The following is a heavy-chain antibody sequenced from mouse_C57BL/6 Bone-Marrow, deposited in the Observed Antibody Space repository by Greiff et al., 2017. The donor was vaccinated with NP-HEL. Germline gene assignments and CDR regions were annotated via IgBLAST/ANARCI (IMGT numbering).Heavy chain of an antibody. Sequence: EVQLQQSGPELVKPGASVKISCKASGYTFTDYYMNWVKQSHGKSLEWIGDINPNNGGTSYNQKFKGKATLTVDKSSSTAYMELRSLTSEDSAVYYCASGYYGNYYAMDYWGQGTSVTVSS. V-gene: IGHV1-26*01. D-gene: IGHD2-1*01. CDR3: ASGYYGNYYAMDY. J-gene: IGHJ4*01. CDR1: GYTFTDYY. CDR2: INPNNGGT.